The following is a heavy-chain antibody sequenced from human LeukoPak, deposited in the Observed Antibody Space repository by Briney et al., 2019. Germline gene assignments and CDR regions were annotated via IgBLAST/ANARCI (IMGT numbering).Heavy chain of an antibody. D-gene: IGHD3-10*01. CDR1: GDSISSYY. J-gene: IGHJ5*02. V-gene: IGHV4-59*01. CDR2: IYYSGST. CDR3: ARGGYYGSGNDFRFDP. Sequence: SETLSLTCTVSGDSISSYYWSWIRQPPGKGLEWIGYIYYSGSTNYNPSLKSRVTISVDTSKNQFSLKLTSVTAADTAVYFCARGGYYGSGNDFRFDPWGQGTLVTVSS.